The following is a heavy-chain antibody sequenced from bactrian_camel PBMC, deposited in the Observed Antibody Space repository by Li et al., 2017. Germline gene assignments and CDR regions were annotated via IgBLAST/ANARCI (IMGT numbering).Heavy chain of an antibody. D-gene: IGHD7*01. Sequence: HVQLVESGGGSVQAGGSLRLSCAASGFSFATYCMAWFRQAPGNGLEWVSSVSDGGSNTYYADSVKGRFTISRDSARSTVYLQMNSLKTEDTAVYYCATWWSVGFWGQGTQVTVS. V-gene: IGHV3-2*01. CDR1: GFSFATYC. CDR2: VSDGGSNT. J-gene: IGHJ6*01. CDR3: ATWWSVGF.